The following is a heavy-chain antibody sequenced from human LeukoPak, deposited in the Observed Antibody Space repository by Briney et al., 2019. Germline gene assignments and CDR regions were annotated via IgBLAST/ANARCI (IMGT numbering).Heavy chain of an antibody. CDR2: IKSKTDGGTT. Sequence: PGGSLRLSCTASGFTFGDHAMSWVRQAPGKGLEWVGRIKSKTDGGTTDYAAPVKGRFTISRDDSKNTLYLQMNSLKTEDTAVYYCTTDPSLGWGQGTLVTVSS. CDR3: TTDPSLG. J-gene: IGHJ4*02. CDR1: GFTFGDHA. V-gene: IGHV3-15*01.